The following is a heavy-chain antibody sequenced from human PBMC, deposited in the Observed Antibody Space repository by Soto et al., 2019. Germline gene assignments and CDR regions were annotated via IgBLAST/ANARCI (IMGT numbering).Heavy chain of an antibody. CDR3: ARGITIFGVAVPGMDV. V-gene: IGHV4-30-2*01. CDR1: GGSISSGGYS. J-gene: IGHJ6*02. CDR2: IYHSGST. D-gene: IGHD3-3*01. Sequence: SETLSLTCAVSGGSISSGGYSWSWIRQPPGKGLDWIGYIYHSGSTYYNPSLKSRVTISVDRSKNQFSLKLSSLTAPDTAVYYCARGITIFGVAVPGMDVWGQGTTVTVSS.